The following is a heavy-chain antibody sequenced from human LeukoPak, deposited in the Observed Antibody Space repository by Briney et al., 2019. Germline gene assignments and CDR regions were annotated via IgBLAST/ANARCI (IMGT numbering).Heavy chain of an antibody. CDR2: ISGNGGST. Sequence: PGGSLRLSCAASGFTFSSYAMTWVRQAPGKGLEWVSVISGNGGSTFYADSVKGRFTISRDNSKNTLFLQMNSLRAEDMAVYYCAKDRADVVPTMVLDYWGQGILVTVSS. CDR3: AKDRADVVPTMVLDY. J-gene: IGHJ4*02. D-gene: IGHD5-12*01. CDR1: GFTFSSYA. V-gene: IGHV3-23*01.